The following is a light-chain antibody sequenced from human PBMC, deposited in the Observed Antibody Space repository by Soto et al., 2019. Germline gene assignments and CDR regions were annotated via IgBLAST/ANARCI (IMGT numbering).Light chain of an antibody. CDR3: EQYYSTPPEIT. V-gene: IGKV1-39*01. J-gene: IGKJ5*01. Sequence: IQMTQSPSSLSASVGDRVTITCRASQTISTYLNWYQQKPGKAPQLLIYAASNLQSGVPSRFSGSGSGTAFTLTISSLQREDFATYYCEQYYSTPPEITFGQGTRLEIK. CDR1: QTISTY. CDR2: AAS.